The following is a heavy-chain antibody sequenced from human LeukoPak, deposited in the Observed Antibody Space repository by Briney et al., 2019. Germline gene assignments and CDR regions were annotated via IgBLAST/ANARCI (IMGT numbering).Heavy chain of an antibody. J-gene: IGHJ4*02. V-gene: IGHV3-73*01. CDR3: TRWSNPD. CDR2: IRGKANAYAT. D-gene: IGHD2-15*01. CDR1: GFSFSDSA. Sequence: GGSLRLSCAASGFSFSDSAMHWVRQASGKGLEWVGRIRGKANAYATQYGASVRDRFTISRDESTNTVYLQMNNLKTEDTAVYFCTRWSNPDWGQGTLVTVSS.